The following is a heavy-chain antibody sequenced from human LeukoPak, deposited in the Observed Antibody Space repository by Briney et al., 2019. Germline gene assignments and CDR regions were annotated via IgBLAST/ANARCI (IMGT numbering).Heavy chain of an antibody. V-gene: IGHV3-21*01. J-gene: IGHJ4*02. Sequence: KSGGSLRLSCAASGFTFSSYSMNWVRQAPGKGLEWVSSISSSSSYIYYADSVKGRFTISRDNAKNSLYLQMNSLRAEDTAVYYCARGWTYDFWSGTSDYWGQGTLVTVSS. D-gene: IGHD3-3*01. CDR3: ARGWTYDFWSGTSDY. CDR1: GFTFSSYS. CDR2: ISSSSSYI.